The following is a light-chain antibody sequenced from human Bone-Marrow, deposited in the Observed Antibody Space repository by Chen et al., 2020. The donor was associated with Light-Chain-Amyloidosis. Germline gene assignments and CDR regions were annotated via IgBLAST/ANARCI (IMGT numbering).Light chain of an antibody. CDR2: RNT. CDR1: SSTIGADYD. J-gene: IGLJ3*02. Sequence: QSVLTPPPSVSGAPGQRVTISCTGSSSTIGADYDVHWYQQLPGAAPKLLIFRNTNRPSGGPDRFSGFKSGTSASLVITGLQAEDEAYYYCQSYDSSLSAWVFGGGTKLTVL. V-gene: IGLV1-40*01. CDR3: QSYDSSLSAWV.